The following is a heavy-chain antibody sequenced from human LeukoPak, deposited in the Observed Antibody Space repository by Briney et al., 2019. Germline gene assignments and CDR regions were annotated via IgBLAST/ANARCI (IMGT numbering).Heavy chain of an antibody. V-gene: IGHV1-3*01. D-gene: IGHD3-10*01. Sequence: ASVKVSCKASGYTFTTSAMHWVRQALGQRLEWMGWINAGSGDTKYSQKFQGRVTFTRDTSASTAYMALSSLRFEDTAVYFCARDQSLGSYPDYWGQGTLVTVSS. CDR3: ARDQSLGSYPDY. CDR2: INAGSGDT. J-gene: IGHJ4*02. CDR1: GYTFTTSA.